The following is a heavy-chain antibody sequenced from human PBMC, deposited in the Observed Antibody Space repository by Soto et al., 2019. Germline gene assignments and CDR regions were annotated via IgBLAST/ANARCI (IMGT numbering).Heavy chain of an antibody. D-gene: IGHD3-22*01. Sequence: EVQLVETGGGLIQPGGSLRLSCAASGFTVSSNYMSWVRQAPGKGLEWVSVIYSGGSTYYADSVKGRFTISRDNSKNTLYLQMNSLRAEDTAVYYCARERPYYYDSSGYRDAFDIWGQGTMVTVSS. V-gene: IGHV3-53*02. J-gene: IGHJ3*02. CDR1: GFTVSSNY. CDR2: IYSGGST. CDR3: ARERPYYYDSSGYRDAFDI.